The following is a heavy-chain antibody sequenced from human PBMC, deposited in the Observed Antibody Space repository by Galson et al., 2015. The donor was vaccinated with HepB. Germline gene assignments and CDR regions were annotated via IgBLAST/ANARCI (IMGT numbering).Heavy chain of an antibody. Sequence: SLRLSCAASGFTFSSHGMHWVRQAPGTGLEWVAVISYAGTKYYADSVKGRFTISRDNSNNTLFLQMNSLRVEDTAVYYRARDSGGYAAYFGVDVWGQGTTVTVSS. D-gene: IGHD3-22*01. CDR2: ISYAGTK. CDR1: GFTFSSHG. J-gene: IGHJ6*02. CDR3: ARDSGGYAAYFGVDV. V-gene: IGHV3-30*03.